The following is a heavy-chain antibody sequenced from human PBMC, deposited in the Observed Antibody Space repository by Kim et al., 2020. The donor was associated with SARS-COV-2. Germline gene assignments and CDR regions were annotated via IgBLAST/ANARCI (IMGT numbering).Heavy chain of an antibody. Sequence: YTPAIKSRVTISVDTSKNQFSLKLSSVTAADTAVYYCAGGYSLDLNWFDPWGQGTLVTVSS. D-gene: IGHD2-21*01. CDR3: AGGYSLDLNWFDP. V-gene: IGHV4-34*01. J-gene: IGHJ5*02.